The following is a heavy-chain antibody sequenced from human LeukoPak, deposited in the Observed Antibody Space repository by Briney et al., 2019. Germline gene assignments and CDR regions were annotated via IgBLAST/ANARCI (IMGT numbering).Heavy chain of an antibody. D-gene: IGHD6-13*01. CDR3: ARVKTAGPWGYYYYGMDV. V-gene: IGHV4-59*01. J-gene: IGHJ6*02. Sequence: PSETLSLTCTVSGGSISSYYWSWIRQPPGKGLEWIGYIYYSGSTNYNPPLKSRVTTSVDTSKNQFSLKLSSVTAADTAVYYCARVKTAGPWGYYYYGMDVWGQGTTVTVSS. CDR2: IYYSGST. CDR1: GGSISSYY.